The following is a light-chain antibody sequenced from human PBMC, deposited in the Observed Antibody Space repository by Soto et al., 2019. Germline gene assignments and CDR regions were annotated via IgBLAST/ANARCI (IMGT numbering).Light chain of an antibody. CDR2: WAS. CDR1: QSVSYSSDKRNC. J-gene: IGKJ4*01. CDR3: QQYESSPLT. V-gene: IGKV4-1*01. Sequence: DIVMTQSPDSLAVSLGERATINCKSSQSVSYSSDKRNCLAWYQQKPGLPPKLLIYWASTRESGVPDRFSGTVSGTDFTLTISSLQAEDVAVYYCQQYESSPLTFGGGTKVEIK.